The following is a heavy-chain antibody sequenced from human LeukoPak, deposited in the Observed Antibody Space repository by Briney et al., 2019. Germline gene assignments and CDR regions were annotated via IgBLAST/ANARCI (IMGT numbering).Heavy chain of an antibody. Sequence: GGSLRLSCEVSEFTFSHFAMHWVRQAPGKGLEWVAVVSSHGNDGFYADSVKGRFTISRDNSKNTLYLQIDSVRPEDTAIYYCTRDTYNYSDFDYWGQGTLVTVSS. J-gene: IGHJ4*02. CDR3: TRDTYNYSDFDY. CDR2: VSSHGNDG. D-gene: IGHD5-24*01. CDR1: EFTFSHFA. V-gene: IGHV3-30*01.